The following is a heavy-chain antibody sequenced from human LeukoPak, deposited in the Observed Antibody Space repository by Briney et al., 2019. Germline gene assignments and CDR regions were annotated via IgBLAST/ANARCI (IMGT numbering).Heavy chain of an antibody. CDR3: TRRLDD. J-gene: IGHJ4*02. CDR1: GFSFNSDW. D-gene: IGHD3-16*01. Sequence: GGPLRLSCAASGFSFNSDWMDWVRPAPGKGLEWVANIKHDESEKNYLDSVKGRFTISRDNAKNSLYLQMNGLRVEDTAVYYCTRRLDDWGQGTLVTVSS. CDR2: IKHDESEK. V-gene: IGHV3-7*01.